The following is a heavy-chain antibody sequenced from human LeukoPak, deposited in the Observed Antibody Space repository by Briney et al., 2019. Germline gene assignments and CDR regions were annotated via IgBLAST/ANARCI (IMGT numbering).Heavy chain of an antibody. CDR2: IRYDGSNE. CDR1: GFSFSGYG. CDR3: ANSQKAAGGSYYFYYMDV. J-gene: IGHJ6*03. D-gene: IGHD6-13*01. Sequence: PGGSLRLSCAASGFSFSGYGMHWVRQAPGKGLEWVAFIRYDGSNEYYADSVKGRFTISRDKSKNTLSLQMNSLRAEDTAVYYCANSQKAAGGSYYFYYMDVWGKGTTVTVSS. V-gene: IGHV3-30*02.